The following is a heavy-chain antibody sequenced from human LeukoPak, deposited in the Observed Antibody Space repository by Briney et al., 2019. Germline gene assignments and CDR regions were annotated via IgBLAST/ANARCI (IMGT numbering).Heavy chain of an antibody. J-gene: IGHJ4*02. CDR1: GGSISSSSYY. V-gene: IGHV4-39*06. D-gene: IGHD3-3*01. CDR2: IYYSGST. Sequence: SETLSLTCTVSGGSISSSSYYWGWIRQPPGKGLEWIGSIYYSGSTYYNPSLKSRVTISVDTSKNQFPLKLSSVTAADTAVYYCARALWLSYSFDYWGQGTLVTVSS. CDR3: ARALWLSYSFDY.